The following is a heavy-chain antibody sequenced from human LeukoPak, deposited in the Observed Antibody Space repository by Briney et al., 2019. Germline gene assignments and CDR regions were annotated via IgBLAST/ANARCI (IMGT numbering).Heavy chain of an antibody. CDR1: GFTVSSNY. Sequence: PGGSLRLSCAASGFTVSSNYMSWLRQAPGKGLEWVSVIYSGGSTYYADSVKGRFTISRDNSKNTLYLQMNSLRAEDTAVYYCARAVVVPAAMEGTFDYWGQGTLVTVSS. CDR3: ARAVVVPAAMEGTFDY. D-gene: IGHD2-2*01. V-gene: IGHV3-66*02. J-gene: IGHJ4*02. CDR2: IYSGGST.